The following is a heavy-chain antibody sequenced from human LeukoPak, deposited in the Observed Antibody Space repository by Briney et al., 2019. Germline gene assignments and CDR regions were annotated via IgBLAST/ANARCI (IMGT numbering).Heavy chain of an antibody. CDR1: GFTFSSYA. V-gene: IGHV3-23*01. D-gene: IGHD1-26*01. Sequence: PGGSLRLSCAASGFTFSSYAMSWVRQAPGKGLKWVSAISGSASNTYYADSVKGRFTISRDNSRNTLYLQMNSLRAEDTAVYYCANVEWPLDYWGQGTLVTVSS. CDR3: ANVEWPLDY. J-gene: IGHJ4*02. CDR2: ISGSASNT.